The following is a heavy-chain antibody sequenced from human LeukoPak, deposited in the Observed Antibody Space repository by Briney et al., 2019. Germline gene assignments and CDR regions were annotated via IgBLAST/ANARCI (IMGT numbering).Heavy chain of an antibody. CDR1: GYPFTAYY. CDR2: INPNSGGT. J-gene: IGHJ4*02. D-gene: IGHD3-22*01. CDR3: ARGDYYDSSGYYSHFDY. Sequence: GASVKVSCKAFGYPFTAYYMYWVRQAPGQGPEWMGIINPNSGGTNYAQKFQGRVTMTRDTSISTAYMELSRLRSDDTAVYYCARGDYYDSSGYYSHFDYWGQGTLVTVSS. V-gene: IGHV1-2*02.